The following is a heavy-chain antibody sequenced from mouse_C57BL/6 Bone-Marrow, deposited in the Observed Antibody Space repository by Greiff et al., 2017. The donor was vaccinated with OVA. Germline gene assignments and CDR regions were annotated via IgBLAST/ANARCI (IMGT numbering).Heavy chain of an antibody. Sequence: EVKLVESGGDLVKPGGSLKLSCAASGFTFSSYGMSWVRQTPDKRLEWVATISSGGSYTYYPDSVKGRFTISRDNAKNTLYLQMSSLKSEDTAMYYCARGAYDGYYTWFAYWGQGTLVTVSA. J-gene: IGHJ3*01. CDR3: ARGAYDGYYTWFAY. V-gene: IGHV5-6*01. CDR1: GFTFSSYG. D-gene: IGHD2-3*01. CDR2: ISSGGSYT.